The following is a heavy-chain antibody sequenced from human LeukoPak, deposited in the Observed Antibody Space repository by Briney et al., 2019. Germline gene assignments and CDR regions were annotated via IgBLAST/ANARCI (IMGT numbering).Heavy chain of an antibody. CDR2: IKQDGSEK. CDR3: AGDWARLLDY. J-gene: IGHJ4*02. D-gene: IGHD2-15*01. CDR1: GFTFSSYW. V-gene: IGHV3-7*01. Sequence: GGSLRLSCAASGFTFSSYWMSWVRQAPGKGLEWVANIKQDGSEKYYVDSVKGRFTISRDNAKNSVYLQVNSLRAEDTAVYYCAGDWARLLDYWGQGTLVTVSS.